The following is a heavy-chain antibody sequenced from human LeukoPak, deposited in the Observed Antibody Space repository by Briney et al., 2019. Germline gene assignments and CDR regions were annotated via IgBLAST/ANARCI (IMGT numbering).Heavy chain of an antibody. D-gene: IGHD3-22*01. J-gene: IGHJ4*02. Sequence: SETLSLTCSLSGGSISSHYWSWIRQPPGRGLEWIGYVSHSGSSTSNPSLKGRVTLSLDTSKNDFYLKVRSVTAADTAVYYCATSYNDSSGPFDHWGRGTLVTVSS. V-gene: IGHV4-59*11. CDR2: VSHSGSS. CDR1: GGSISSHY. CDR3: ATSYNDSSGPFDH.